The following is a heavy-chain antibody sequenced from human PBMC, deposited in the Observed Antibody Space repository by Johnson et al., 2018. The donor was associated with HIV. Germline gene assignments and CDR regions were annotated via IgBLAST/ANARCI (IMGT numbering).Heavy chain of an antibody. CDR3: AKDDNLGVWYSDAFDV. J-gene: IGHJ3*01. Sequence: QVQLVESGGGVVQPGGSLRLSCAASGFTFADYGMHWVRQPPGKGLEWVAFIAHDESITHYADSVKGRFTMSRDNSKNTLYLQMKSLRPEDTSIYYCAKDDNLGVWYSDAFDVWGQGTVV. V-gene: IGHV3-30*02. D-gene: IGHD6-19*01. CDR1: GFTFADYG. CDR2: IAHDESIT.